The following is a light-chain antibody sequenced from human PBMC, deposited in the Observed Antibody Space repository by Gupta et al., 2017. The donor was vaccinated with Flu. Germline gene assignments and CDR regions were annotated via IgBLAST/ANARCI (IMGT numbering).Light chain of an antibody. CDR1: SSDVGGYNY. Sequence: QSALTQPASVSGSPGQSITISCTGTSSDVGGYNYVSWYQQHPGKAPKLMIYDVSNRPSGVSNRFSGSKSGTTASLTIYGLQAEEEAEYYCTSYKSSSTHWVFGGGTKLTVL. CDR3: TSYKSSSTHWV. CDR2: DVS. V-gene: IGLV2-14*01. J-gene: IGLJ3*02.